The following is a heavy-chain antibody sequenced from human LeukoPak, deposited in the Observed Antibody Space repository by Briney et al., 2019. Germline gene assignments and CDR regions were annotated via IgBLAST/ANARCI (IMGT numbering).Heavy chain of an antibody. D-gene: IGHD1-26*01. V-gene: IGHV1-8*01. CDR1: GYTFTSYD. CDR2: MNPNSGNT. J-gene: IGHJ5*02. CDR3: ARGGSYRNWFDP. Sequence: GASVKVSCKASGYTFTSYDINWVRQATGQGLEWMGWMNPNSGNTGYAQKFQGRVTMTRDTSISTAYMELSRLRSDDTAVYYCARGGSYRNWFDPWGQGTLVTVSS.